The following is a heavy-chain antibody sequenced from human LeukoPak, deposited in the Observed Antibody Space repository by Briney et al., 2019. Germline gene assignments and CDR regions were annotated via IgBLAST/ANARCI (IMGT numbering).Heavy chain of an antibody. CDR1: GFTFSTYA. Sequence: GGSLRLSCVASGFTFSTYAMNWVRQAPGKGLEWVSTISETGRSTYYADSVKGQFTISRDNSKNTLYLQMNSLRAEDTAVYYCAKDRGYSYGISEYWGQGTLVTVSP. CDR3: AKDRGYSYGISEY. V-gene: IGHV3-23*01. D-gene: IGHD5-18*01. J-gene: IGHJ4*02. CDR2: ISETGRST.